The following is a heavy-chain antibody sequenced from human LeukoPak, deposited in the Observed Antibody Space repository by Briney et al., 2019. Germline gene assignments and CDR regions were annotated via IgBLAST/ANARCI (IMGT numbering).Heavy chain of an antibody. D-gene: IGHD2-2*01. CDR1: GFTVSTYD. J-gene: IGHJ4*02. Sequence: GGSLGLSCAGSGFTVSTYDMNWVRQAPGKGLEWVATISFDGSKKYYAASLKGRFTISRDNTRTTVYLQMNSLTTEDTAVYYCTRAQLEFCHMPSCYAFDSWGQGTLVTVSS. CDR3: TRAQLEFCHMPSCYAFDS. V-gene: IGHV3-30*04. CDR2: ISFDGSKK.